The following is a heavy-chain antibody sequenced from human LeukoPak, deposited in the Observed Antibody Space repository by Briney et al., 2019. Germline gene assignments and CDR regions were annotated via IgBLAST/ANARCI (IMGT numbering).Heavy chain of an antibody. V-gene: IGHV3-23*01. D-gene: IGHD3-10*01. CDR3: AKDWAVIKTPLNWFDP. CDR1: GFTFNNYG. Sequence: QSGGSLRLSCAASGFTFNNYGMNWVRQAPGKGLEWVSSISGSGSSTYYAESVKGRFTISRDNSKNTLYLQMNSLRVEDTAVYYCAKDWAVIKTPLNWFDPWGQGTLVTVSS. CDR2: ISGSGSST. J-gene: IGHJ5*02.